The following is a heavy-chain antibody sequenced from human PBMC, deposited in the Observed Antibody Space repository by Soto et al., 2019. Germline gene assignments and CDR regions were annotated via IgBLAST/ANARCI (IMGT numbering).Heavy chain of an antibody. CDR3: ASDRFRGTYYLRGVTYFFEE. J-gene: IGHJ4*02. Sequence: GGSLRLSCVTYGLTVTDYWMSWVRQAPGKGLEWVANIKQDESEKNYLDSVKGRFTIARDNAKNSLYLQMNSLRAEDTAVYYCASDRFRGTYYLRGVTYFFEEWGQGAPVTVSS. D-gene: IGHD1-26*01. CDR2: IKQDESEK. CDR1: GLTVTDYW. V-gene: IGHV3-7*03.